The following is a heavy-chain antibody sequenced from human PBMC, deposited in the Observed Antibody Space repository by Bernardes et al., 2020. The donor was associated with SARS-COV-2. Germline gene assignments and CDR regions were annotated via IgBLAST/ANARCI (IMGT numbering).Heavy chain of an antibody. Sequence: VGSLRLSCAASGFTFASFAMTWVRQAPGKGLEWVSTISGSGGRTYHADSVKGRFTISRDNSKNTVYLQMSSLRVDDTAVYYCARDVGYVWGSYRGSWGQGIPVTVSS. CDR3: ARDVGYVWGSYRGS. CDR1: GFTFASFA. V-gene: IGHV3-23*01. D-gene: IGHD3-16*02. J-gene: IGHJ5*02. CDR2: ISGSGGRT.